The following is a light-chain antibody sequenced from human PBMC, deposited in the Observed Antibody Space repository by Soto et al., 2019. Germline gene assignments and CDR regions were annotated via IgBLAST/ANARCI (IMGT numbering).Light chain of an antibody. CDR2: DAS. CDR3: QQRNTWPRT. Sequence: EIVLTQSPATLSLSPGERATLSCRASQSISRSLAWYQQKPGQAPRLLVYDASNRATGIPVRFSGSGSGTDFTLTITSLEPADFAVYYCQQRNTWPRTFGQGTKVEIK. CDR1: QSISRS. V-gene: IGKV3-11*01. J-gene: IGKJ1*01.